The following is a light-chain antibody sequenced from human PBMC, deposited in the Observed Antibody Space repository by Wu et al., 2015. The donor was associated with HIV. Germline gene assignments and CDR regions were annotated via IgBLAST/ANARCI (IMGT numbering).Light chain of an antibody. CDR1: QSVRSDS. V-gene: IGKV3-20*01. CDR3: QQYGSSPLT. J-gene: IGKJ1*01. Sequence: ILLTQFPDTLSLSPGESATLSCRASQSVRSDSLAWYQQRPGQAPRLLIYGTYSRAAGVPDKFSGSGSETHFTLTISRLEPGDFAVYYCQQYGSSPLTFGQGTKVEIK. CDR2: GTY.